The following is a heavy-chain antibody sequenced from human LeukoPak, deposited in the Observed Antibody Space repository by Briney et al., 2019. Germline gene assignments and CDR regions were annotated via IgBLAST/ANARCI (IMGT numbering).Heavy chain of an antibody. CDR2: IKQDASEK. CDR1: RFIFTNYW. J-gene: IGHJ4*02. D-gene: IGHD3-10*01. V-gene: IGHV3-7*01. Sequence: PGGSLRLSCAASRFIFTNYWMSWVRQAPGKGLEWVANIKQDASEKYYVDSVKGRFTISRDNAKNSLYLQMNSLRAEDTAVYCCARDAISGGGHDYWGQGTLVTVSS. CDR3: ARDAISGGGHDY.